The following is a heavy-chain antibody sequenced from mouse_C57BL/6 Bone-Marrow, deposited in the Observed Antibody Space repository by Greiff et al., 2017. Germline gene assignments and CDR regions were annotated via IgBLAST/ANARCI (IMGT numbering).Heavy chain of an antibody. CDR3: ARYSNLPWYFDV. V-gene: IGHV5-16*01. J-gene: IGHJ1*03. D-gene: IGHD2-5*01. Sequence: EVKLVESEGGLVQPGRSMKLSCTASGFTFSDYYMAWVRQVPEKGLEWVANINYDGSSTYYLDSLKSRFIISRDNAKNILYLQMSSLKSEDTATYYCARYSNLPWYFDVWGTGTTVTVSS. CDR2: INYDGSST. CDR1: GFTFSDYY.